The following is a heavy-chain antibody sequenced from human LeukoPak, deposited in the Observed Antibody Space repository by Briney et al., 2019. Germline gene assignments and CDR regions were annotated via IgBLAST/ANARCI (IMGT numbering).Heavy chain of an antibody. Sequence: GGSLRLSCAASGFTFSSYAMHWVRQAPGKGLEWVAVISYDGSNKYYADSVKGRFTISRDNSKNTLYLQMNSLRAEDTAVYYCARVEVGYSSGWYAYFDYWGQGTLVTVSS. D-gene: IGHD6-19*01. CDR3: ARVEVGYSSGWYAYFDY. V-gene: IGHV3-30*04. CDR2: ISYDGSNK. J-gene: IGHJ4*02. CDR1: GFTFSSYA.